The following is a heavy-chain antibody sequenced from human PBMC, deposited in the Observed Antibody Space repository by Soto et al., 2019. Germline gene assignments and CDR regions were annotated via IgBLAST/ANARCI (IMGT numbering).Heavy chain of an antibody. Sequence: EVQLVESGGGLVKPGGSLRLSGAASGFAFSNAWMSWVRQAPGKGLEWVGRIKTKTDGGTTAYAAFVKGRFTISRDDSKNTLYLQMNSLTTEDTAVYYCTIAITAGFYYGMDVWGQGTTVTVSS. CDR2: IKTKTDGGTT. V-gene: IGHV3-15*01. J-gene: IGHJ6*02. CDR1: GFAFSNAW. D-gene: IGHD1-20*01. CDR3: TIAITAGFYYGMDV.